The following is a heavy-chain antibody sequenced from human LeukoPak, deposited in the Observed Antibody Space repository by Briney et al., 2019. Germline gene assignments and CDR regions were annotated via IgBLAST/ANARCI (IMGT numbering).Heavy chain of an antibody. CDR1: GESFSGYY. CDR2: INHSGST. CDR3: ARGPRWLQSVSRSGYFDL. D-gene: IGHD5-24*01. J-gene: IGHJ2*01. Sequence: SETLSLTCAVYGESFSGYYWSWIRQPPGKGLEWIGEINHSGSTNYNPSLKSRVTISVDTSKNQFSLKLSSVTAADTAVYYCARGPRWLQSVSRSGYFDLWGRGTLVTVSS. V-gene: IGHV4-34*01.